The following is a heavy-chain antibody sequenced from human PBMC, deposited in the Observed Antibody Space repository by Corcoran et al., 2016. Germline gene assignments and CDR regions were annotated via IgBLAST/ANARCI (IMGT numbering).Heavy chain of an antibody. CDR3: ARLGAVADSYYDYGMDV. D-gene: IGHD6-19*01. V-gene: IGHV3-48*02. J-gene: IGHJ6*02. CDR1: GFTFSSYS. Sequence: EVQLVESGGDLVQPGGSLRLSCAASGFTFSSYSMNWVRQAPGKGLEWVSYISSTSSTIYYADSVKGRITISKDNAKNSLYLQMNSLRDEDTAVYYCARLGAVADSYYDYGMDVWGQGTTVTVSS. CDR2: ISSTSSTI.